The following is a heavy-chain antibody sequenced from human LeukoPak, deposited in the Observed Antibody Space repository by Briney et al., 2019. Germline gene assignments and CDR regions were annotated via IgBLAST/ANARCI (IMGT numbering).Heavy chain of an antibody. CDR2: TYYRSKWYN. D-gene: IGHD2-2*01. V-gene: IGHV6-1*01. CDR3: ARDSSAMFDY. Sequence: SQTLSLTCAISGDSVSSNSAAWNRIRQSPSRGLEWLGRTYYRSKWYNDYAISMKGRITINPDTSKNQFSLQMNSVTPEDTAVYYCARDSSAMFDYWGQGTLVAVSS. CDR1: GDSVSSNSAA. J-gene: IGHJ4*02.